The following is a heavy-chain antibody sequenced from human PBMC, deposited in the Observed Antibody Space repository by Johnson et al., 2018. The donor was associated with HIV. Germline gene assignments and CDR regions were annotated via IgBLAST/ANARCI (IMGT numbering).Heavy chain of an antibody. CDR2: MSFDGNNR. V-gene: IGHV3-30-3*01. CDR1: GFTFSSNP. Sequence: QVQLVESGGGVVQPGRSLRLSCAASGFTFSSNPMHWARQAPGKGLEWVAVMSFDGNNRYYADSVKGRFTISRDNSKNTLYLQMNSLRPEDTAVYYCAKETRDSRSAFDIWGQGTMLIVSS. J-gene: IGHJ3*02. D-gene: IGHD3-22*01. CDR3: AKETRDSRSAFDI.